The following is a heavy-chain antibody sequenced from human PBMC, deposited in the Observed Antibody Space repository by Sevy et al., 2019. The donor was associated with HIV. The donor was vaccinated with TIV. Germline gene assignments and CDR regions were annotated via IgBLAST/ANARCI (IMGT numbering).Heavy chain of an antibody. D-gene: IGHD6-19*01. CDR1: GYTFSNHY. V-gene: IGHV1-46*01. CDR2: INPSGGST. CDR3: ARDWYASGDFDY. J-gene: IGHJ4*01. Sequence: ASVKVSCKTFGYTFSNHYIHWVRQAPGHGLEWMGVINPSGGSTNYAHRFQGRVTMTRDPSTSTFYMDLSSLRSEDTAVYYCARDWYASGDFDYWGHGTLVTVSS.